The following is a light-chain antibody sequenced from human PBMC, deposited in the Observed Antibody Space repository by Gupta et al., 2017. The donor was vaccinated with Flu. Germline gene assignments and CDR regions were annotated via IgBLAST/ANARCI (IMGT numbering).Light chain of an antibody. J-gene: IGKJ5*01. Sequence: DIQMTQSPSSLSASVGDRVTISCRASQSISNYLIWYQHKVGKAPKILMYDASSVQGGVPSRFSGSGSGTDFTLTISNLQPEDFATYYCQQRVSTPITFGQGTRVEIK. CDR1: QSISNY. V-gene: IGKV1-39*01. CDR2: DAS. CDR3: QQRVSTPIT.